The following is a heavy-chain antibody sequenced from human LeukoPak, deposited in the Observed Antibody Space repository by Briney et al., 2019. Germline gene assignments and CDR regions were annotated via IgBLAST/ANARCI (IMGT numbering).Heavy chain of an antibody. V-gene: IGHV4-34*01. J-gene: IGHJ4*02. CDR1: DESFSDRY. CDR2: ISHSGST. CDR3: ARAPPMTSMTTLGAALDY. Sequence: PSETLSLTCAVYDESFSDRYWNWIRQPPGKGLEWIGEISHSGSTNYNASLKSRVTISVDTSKNQFSLKLSSVTAADTAVYFCARAPPMTSMTTLGAALDYWGQGTVVTVSS. D-gene: IGHD4-17*01.